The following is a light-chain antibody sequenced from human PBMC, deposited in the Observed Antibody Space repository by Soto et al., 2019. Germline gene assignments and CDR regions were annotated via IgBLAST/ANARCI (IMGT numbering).Light chain of an antibody. CDR1: SSDVGGYNY. Sequence: QSVLTQPPSASGSPGQSVTISCTGTSSDVGGYNYVSWYQQHPGKAPKLIIYEVTKRPSGVPDRFSGSKSGNTASLTVSGPRVGVEPDYSCNSYAGSYNLGYVLETGTKATVL. J-gene: IGLJ1*01. CDR3: NSYAGSYNLGYV. V-gene: IGLV2-8*01. CDR2: EVT.